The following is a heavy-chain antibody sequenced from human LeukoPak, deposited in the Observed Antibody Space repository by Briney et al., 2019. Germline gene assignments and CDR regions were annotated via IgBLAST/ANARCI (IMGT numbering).Heavy chain of an antibody. V-gene: IGHV4-39*01. D-gene: IGHD2-15*01. J-gene: IGHJ3*02. Sequence: PSETLSLTCTVSGGSISSSSYYWGWIRQPPGEGLEWIGSIYYSGSTYYNPSLKSRVTISVDTSKNQFSLKLSSVTAADTAVYYCARLGVVVVAATGAFDIWGQGTMVTVSS. CDR1: GGSISSSSYY. CDR3: ARLGVVVVAATGAFDI. CDR2: IYYSGST.